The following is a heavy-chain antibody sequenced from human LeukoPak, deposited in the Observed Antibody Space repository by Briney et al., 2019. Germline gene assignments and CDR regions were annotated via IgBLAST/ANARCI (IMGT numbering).Heavy chain of an antibody. Sequence: ASVKVSCKAFGYTFTSNYMHWVRQAPGQGLEWMGWINPNSGGTNYAQKFQGRVTMTRDTSISTAYMELSRLRSDDTAAYYCARGPDSSGYYFLIDYWGQGTLVTVSS. CDR1: GYTFTSNY. CDR3: ARGPDSSGYYFLIDY. CDR2: INPNSGGT. J-gene: IGHJ4*02. V-gene: IGHV1-2*02. D-gene: IGHD3-22*01.